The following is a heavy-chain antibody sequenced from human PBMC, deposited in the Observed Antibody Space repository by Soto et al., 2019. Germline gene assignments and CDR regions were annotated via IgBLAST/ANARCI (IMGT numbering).Heavy chain of an antibody. CDR1: GYTFTSYG. J-gene: IGHJ6*02. D-gene: IGHD3-3*01. Sequence: ASVKVSCKASGYTFTSYGISWVRQAPGQGLEWMGWISAYNGNTNYAQKLQGRVTMTTDTSTSTAYMELRSLRSDDTAVYYCARDYDFWSGHDDYFYYGMDVWGQGTSVTLSS. CDR3: ARDYDFWSGHDDYFYYGMDV. CDR2: ISAYNGNT. V-gene: IGHV1-18*04.